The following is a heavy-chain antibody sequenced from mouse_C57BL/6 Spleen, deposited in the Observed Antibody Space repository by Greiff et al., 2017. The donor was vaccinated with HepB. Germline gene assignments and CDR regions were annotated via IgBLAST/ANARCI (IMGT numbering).Heavy chain of an antibody. Sequence: EVKLMESGGGLVQPGGSLSLSCAASGFTFTDYYMSWVRQPPGKALEWLGFIRNKANGYTTEYSASVKGRFTISRDNSQSILYLQMNALRAEDSATYYCARSGNWGYFDVGGTGTAVTVSS. D-gene: IGHD2-1*01. CDR2: IRNKANGYTT. CDR3: ARSGNWGYFDV. CDR1: GFTFTDYY. J-gene: IGHJ1*03. V-gene: IGHV7-3*01.